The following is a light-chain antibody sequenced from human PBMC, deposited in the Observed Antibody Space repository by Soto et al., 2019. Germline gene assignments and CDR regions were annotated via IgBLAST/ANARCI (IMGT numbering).Light chain of an antibody. CDR1: QSISSW. V-gene: IGKV1-5*03. CDR2: KAS. CDR3: QQYDSYPLT. J-gene: IGKJ4*01. Sequence: DIQMTQSPSTLSASVGDRVTITCRASQSISSWLAWYQHKPGKAPNLLIYKASSLDSGVPSRFSGSGSGTEFTLTVSSLQPDDCATYYCQQYDSYPLTFGGGTKVEIK.